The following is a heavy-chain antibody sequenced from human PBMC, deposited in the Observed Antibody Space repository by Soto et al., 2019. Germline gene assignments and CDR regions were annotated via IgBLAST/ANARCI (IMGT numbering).Heavy chain of an antibody. CDR2: IYYSGST. CDR3: ARVPFGGYGGVWFDP. J-gene: IGHJ5*02. CDR1: GGSISSYY. D-gene: IGHD5-12*01. Sequence: SETLSLTCTVSGGSISSYYWSWIRQPPGKGLEWIGYIYYSGSTNYNPSLKSRVTISVDTSKNQFSLKLSSVTAADTAVYYCARVPFGGYGGVWFDPWGQGTLVTVSS. V-gene: IGHV4-59*01.